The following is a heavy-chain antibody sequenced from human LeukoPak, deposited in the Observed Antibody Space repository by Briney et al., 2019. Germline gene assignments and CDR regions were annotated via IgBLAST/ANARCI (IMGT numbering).Heavy chain of an antibody. D-gene: IGHD1-7*01. CDR2: IIPIFGTA. V-gene: IGHV1-69*13. CDR1: GGTFSSYA. Sequence: SVKVSCKASGGTFSSYAISLVRQAPGQGLEWMGGIIPIFGTANYAQKFQGRVTITADESTSTAYMELSSLRSEDTAVYYCARDRRLELRNYYMDVWGKGTTVTVSS. CDR3: ARDRRLELRNYYMDV. J-gene: IGHJ6*03.